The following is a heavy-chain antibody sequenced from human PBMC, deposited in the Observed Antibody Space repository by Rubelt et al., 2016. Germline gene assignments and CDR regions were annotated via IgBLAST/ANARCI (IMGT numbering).Heavy chain of an antibody. Sequence: QLQLQESGPGLVKPSETLSLTCTVSGGSISSSSYYWGWIRQPPGKGLEWIGRIYYSVSTYYNPSIKVGVTISVGTAENPFYLKLGSVTAADTAVCYCARRAARLIDYWGQGTMVTVSA. CDR2: IYYSVST. D-gene: IGHD6-6*01. CDR3: ARRAARLIDY. V-gene: IGHV4-39*01. CDR1: GGSISSSSYY. J-gene: IGHJ4*02.